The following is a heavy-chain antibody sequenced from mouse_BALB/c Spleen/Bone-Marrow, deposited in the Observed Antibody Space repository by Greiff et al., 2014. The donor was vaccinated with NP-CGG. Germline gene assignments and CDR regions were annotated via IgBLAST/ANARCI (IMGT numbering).Heavy chain of an antibody. CDR1: GYTFTDYN. V-gene: IGHV1S29*02. Sequence: VQLQQPGPELVKPGASVKISCKASGYTFTDYNMHWVKQSHGNSLEWIGYIYPYNGGTGYNQKFKSKATLTVDNSSSTAYMELRSLTSEDSAVYYCARLDGYYVAMDYWGQGTSVTVSS. D-gene: IGHD2-3*01. CDR2: IYPYNGGT. J-gene: IGHJ4*01. CDR3: ARLDGYYVAMDY.